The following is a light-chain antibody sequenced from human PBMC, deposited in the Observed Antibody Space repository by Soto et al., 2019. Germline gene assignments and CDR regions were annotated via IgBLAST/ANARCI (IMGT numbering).Light chain of an antibody. V-gene: IGKV1-17*01. CDR3: LKHNVYPLT. CDR2: HDS. Sequence: EIQMTQSPSSLYSSLGERVTITCRASQGISNYLAWYQQRTWKVPKVLIYHDSSLQNGVPSRLSGSGSGTEFTLTISRLQPEDFATYYCLKHNVYPLTCGGGTKVDIK. CDR1: QGISNY. J-gene: IGKJ4*01.